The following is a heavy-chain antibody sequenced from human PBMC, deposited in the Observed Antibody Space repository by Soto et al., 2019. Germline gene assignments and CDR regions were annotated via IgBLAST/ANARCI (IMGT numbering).Heavy chain of an antibody. CDR1: GYTITSDYC. CDR2: GCHGGST. J-gene: IGHJ3*02. D-gene: IGHD5-18*01. CDR3: ARDYGYHSANDAFDI. V-gene: IGHV4-38-2*02. Sequence: AETLSLTCFVSGYTITSDYCWWWLREPAGERMECFASGCHGGSTYYNASVKGRVTISVDTSKNQFSLRVSCVTAADTAVYYCARDYGYHSANDAFDIWGQGTLFTVSS.